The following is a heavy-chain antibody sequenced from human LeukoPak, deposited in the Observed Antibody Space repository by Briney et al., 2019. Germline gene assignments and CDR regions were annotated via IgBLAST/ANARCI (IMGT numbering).Heavy chain of an antibody. CDR1: GFTFDDYA. CDR3: ARVLLQRSSGYYY. J-gene: IGHJ4*02. V-gene: IGHV3-9*01. Sequence: QAGGSLRLSCAASGFTFDDYAMHWVRQAPGKGLEWVSGINWNSNNIDYADSVKGRFTISRDNAKNSLYLQMNSLRAEDTAVYYCARVLLQRSSGYYYWGQGTLVTVSS. CDR2: INWNSNNI. D-gene: IGHD3-22*01.